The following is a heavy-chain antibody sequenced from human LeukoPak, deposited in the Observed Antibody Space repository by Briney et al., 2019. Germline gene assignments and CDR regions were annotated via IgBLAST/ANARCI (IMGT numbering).Heavy chain of an antibody. CDR2: IYTSGST. CDR1: GYSISSGYY. D-gene: IGHD3-10*01. Sequence: SETLSLTCTVSGYSISSGYYWGWIRQPAGKGLEWIGRIYTSGSTNYNPSLNSRVTISIDTPKNQFSLKLTSGTAADTAVYYXXXXXXYYYSSGSYAWVDPWGQGTLVTVSS. CDR3: XXXXXYYYSSGSYAWVDP. V-gene: IGHV4-38-2*02. J-gene: IGHJ5*02.